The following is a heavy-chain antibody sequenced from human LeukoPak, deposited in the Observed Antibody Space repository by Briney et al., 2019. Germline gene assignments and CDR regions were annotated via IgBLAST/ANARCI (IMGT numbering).Heavy chain of an antibody. J-gene: IGHJ4*02. Sequence: PGGSLRLSCAASGFTFSSYGMSWVRQAPGKGLEGVSLINRRGHTFYADSVKGRFTISRDNSRNSVFLQMNSLRPEDTALYHCAKEVDCPSDCLFFHSWGQGTLVTVSS. D-gene: IGHD2-21*02. CDR3: AKEVDCPSDCLFFHS. V-gene: IGHV3-43*01. CDR1: GFTFSSYG. CDR2: INRRGHT.